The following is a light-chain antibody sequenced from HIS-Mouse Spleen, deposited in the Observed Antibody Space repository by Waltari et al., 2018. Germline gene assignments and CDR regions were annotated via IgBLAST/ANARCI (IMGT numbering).Light chain of an antibody. CDR1: SSDVGSYNL. CDR2: EGS. V-gene: IGLV2-23*01. Sequence: QSALTQPASVSGSPGQSITISCTGTSSDVGSYNLVSWYQQHPGKAPNLMMYEGSKRPSGVSNRFSGSKSGNTASLTISGLQAEDEADYYCCSYAGSSTNWVFGGGTKLTVL. J-gene: IGLJ3*02. CDR3: CSYAGSSTNWV.